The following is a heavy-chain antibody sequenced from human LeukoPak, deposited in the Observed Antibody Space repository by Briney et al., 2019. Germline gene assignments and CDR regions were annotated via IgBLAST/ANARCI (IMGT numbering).Heavy chain of an antibody. CDR3: ARALGSITMVRGVPGHWFDP. CDR1: GYTFTGYY. Sequence: GASVKVSCKASGYTFTGYYMHWVRQAPGQGLEWMGWINPNSGGTNYAQKFQGRVTMTRDTSISTAYMELSRLRSDDTAVYCCARALGSITMVRGVPGHWFDPWGQGTLVTVSS. D-gene: IGHD3-10*01. V-gene: IGHV1-2*02. J-gene: IGHJ5*02. CDR2: INPNSGGT.